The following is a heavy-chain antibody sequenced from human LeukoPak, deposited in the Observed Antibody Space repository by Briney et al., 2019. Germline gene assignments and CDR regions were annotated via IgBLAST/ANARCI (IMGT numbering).Heavy chain of an antibody. CDR1: GFTFSRHW. CDR2: IKQDGSAK. J-gene: IGHJ4*02. Sequence: GGSLRLSWAASGFTFSRHWMYWVRLAPGKGLEWVANIKQDGSAKPYVDSVKGRFTISRDNAKNSLFLQMNSLRAEDTAVYYCARDNGWSADFWGQGTLVTVSS. V-gene: IGHV3-7*03. CDR3: ARDNGWSADF. D-gene: IGHD2-15*01.